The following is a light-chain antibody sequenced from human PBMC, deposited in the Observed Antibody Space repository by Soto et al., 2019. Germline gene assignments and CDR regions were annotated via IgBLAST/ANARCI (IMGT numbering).Light chain of an antibody. CDR1: QTVSNTY. CDR2: GTS. CDR3: QQYSTSSLT. J-gene: IGKJ4*01. V-gene: IGKV3-20*01. Sequence: EIVLTQSPGTLSLSPGERATLSCRASQTVSNTYLAWYQQKPGQPPRLLMYGTSNRATGVPDRFSGSGSGTDFTLTISRLQPEDFALYFCQQYSTSSLTFGGGTKVEIK.